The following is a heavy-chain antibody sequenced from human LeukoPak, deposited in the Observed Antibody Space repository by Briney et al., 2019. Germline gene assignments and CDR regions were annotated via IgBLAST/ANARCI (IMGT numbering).Heavy chain of an antibody. CDR1: GFTFSNYW. J-gene: IGHJ5*02. Sequence: WGSLRLSCAASGFTFSNYWMSWARQAPRKGLQWVASITQDGNKKYYVDSVKGGFAISRDNAKNSLYLQMNSLRAEDTAVYYCARASYASSSAPWGQGTLVTVPS. D-gene: IGHD2-2*01. V-gene: IGHV3-7*05. CDR3: ARASYASSSAP. CDR2: ITQDGNKK.